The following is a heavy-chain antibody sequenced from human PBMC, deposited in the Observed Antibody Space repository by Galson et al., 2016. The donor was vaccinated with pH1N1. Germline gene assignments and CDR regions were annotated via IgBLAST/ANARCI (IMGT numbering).Heavy chain of an antibody. J-gene: IGHJ5*02. Sequence: SLRLSCAASGFTFSSYAMSWVRQAPGKGLEWVSAISGSGGSTYYADSLKGRFTISRDNSKNTLYLQMNSLRAEDTAVYYCAKHTDYYGSGSPPNNWFDPWGQGTLVTVSS. CDR3: AKHTDYYGSGSPPNNWFDP. V-gene: IGHV3-23*01. CDR2: ISGSGGST. CDR1: GFTFSSYA. D-gene: IGHD3-10*01.